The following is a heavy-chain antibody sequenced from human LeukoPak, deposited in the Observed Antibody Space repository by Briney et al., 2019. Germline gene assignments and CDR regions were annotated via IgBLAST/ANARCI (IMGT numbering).Heavy chain of an antibody. Sequence: SGGSLRLSCAASGFTFSSYAMSWVRQAPGKGLEWVSGISGSGSGTYYADSVKGRFTISRDNSKNTLYLQMNSLRAEDTAVYYCTKFLRGFGDLRDPNFDLWGQGTLVTVSS. CDR2: ISGSGSGT. J-gene: IGHJ4*02. D-gene: IGHD3-10*01. CDR3: TKFLRGFGDLRDPNFDL. V-gene: IGHV3-23*01. CDR1: GFTFSSYA.